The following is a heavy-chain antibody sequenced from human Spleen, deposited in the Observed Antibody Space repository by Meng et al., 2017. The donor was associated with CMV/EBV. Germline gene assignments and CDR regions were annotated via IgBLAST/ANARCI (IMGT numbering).Heavy chain of an antibody. D-gene: IGHD6-19*01. J-gene: IGHJ4*02. V-gene: IGHV4-59*01. CDR2: IYYSGST. CDR1: GGSMSSYF. Sequence: SETLSLTCSVSGGSMSSYFWSWIRQPPGKGLEWIGYIYYSGSTNYNPSLKSRVTISVDMSKNQFSLKLNSVTAADTAMYYCARQVAVAGWGDWGQGTLVTVSS. CDR3: ARQVAVAGWGD.